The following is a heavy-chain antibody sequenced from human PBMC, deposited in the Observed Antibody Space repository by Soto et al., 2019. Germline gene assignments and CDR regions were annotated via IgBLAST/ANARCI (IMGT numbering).Heavy chain of an antibody. CDR2: IYTSGST. CDR1: GASISSYY. D-gene: IGHD5-18*01. V-gene: IGHV4-4*07. J-gene: IGHJ5*02. CDR3: ASEGYTYGMAFDP. Sequence: QVQLQESGPGLVKPSETLSLTCTVSGASISSYYCSWIRLPAGKGLEWIGRIYTSGSTNYNPSLKSRVTMSVDTSKNQFSPRLTSVTAADTALYYCASEGYTYGMAFDPWGQGTLVTVSS.